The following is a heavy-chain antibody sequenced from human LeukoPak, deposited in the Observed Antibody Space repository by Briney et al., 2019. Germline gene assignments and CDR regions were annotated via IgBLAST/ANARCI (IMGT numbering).Heavy chain of an antibody. V-gene: IGHV3-21*04. CDR2: ISTTSTYI. CDR3: ARTNYYDSSGYFPPGC. D-gene: IGHD3-22*01. Sequence: GGSLRLSCAASGFTFSTYTMNWVRQAPGKGLEWVSSISTTSTYIYYADSLKGRFTIPRDNPKNSLYLQMNSLRAEDTAVYYCARTNYYDSSGYFPPGCWGQGTLVTVSS. J-gene: IGHJ4*02. CDR1: GFTFSTYT.